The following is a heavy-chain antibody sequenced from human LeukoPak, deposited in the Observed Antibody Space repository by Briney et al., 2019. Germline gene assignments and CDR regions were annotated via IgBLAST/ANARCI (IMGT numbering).Heavy chain of an antibody. CDR2: IYYSGST. V-gene: IGHV4-39*01. D-gene: IGHD3-22*01. CDR1: GGSISSSSYY. Sequence: SETLSLTCTVSGGSISSSSYYWGWIRQPPGKGLEWIGSIYYSGSTYYNPSLKSRVTISVDTSKNQFSLKLSSVTAADTAVCYCARRTYYYDSSGYYYRWDYWGQGTLVTVSS. CDR3: ARRTYYYDSSGYYYRWDY. J-gene: IGHJ4*02.